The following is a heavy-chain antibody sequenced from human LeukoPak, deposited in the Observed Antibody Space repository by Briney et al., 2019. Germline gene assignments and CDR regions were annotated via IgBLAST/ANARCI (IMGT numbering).Heavy chain of an antibody. D-gene: IGHD3-22*01. V-gene: IGHV4-39*01. J-gene: IGHJ3*02. Sequence: SETLSLTCTVSGGSISSSSYYWAWIRQPPGKGLEWIGSIYYTGSTYYNPSLKSRVTMSVDPSKNQFSLSLSSVAAADTAVYYCARPDRIYYDSNGYYYGRYDAFDIWGQGTMVTVSS. CDR3: ARPDRIYYDSNGYYYGRYDAFDI. CDR1: GGSISSSSYY. CDR2: IYYTGST.